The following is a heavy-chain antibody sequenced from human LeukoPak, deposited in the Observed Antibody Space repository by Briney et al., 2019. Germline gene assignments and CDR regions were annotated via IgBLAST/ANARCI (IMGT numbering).Heavy chain of an antibody. V-gene: IGHV3-66*01. CDR1: EFTVSSNY. CDR3: AREAPRYYGMDV. CDR2: IYSDGST. Sequence: GGSLRLSCAASEFTVSSNYMSWVRQAPGKGLEWVSLIYSDGSTFYSDSVKGRFTISRDNSENTLYLQMNSLRVDDTAVYYCAREAPRYYGMDVWDHGTTVTVSS. J-gene: IGHJ6*02.